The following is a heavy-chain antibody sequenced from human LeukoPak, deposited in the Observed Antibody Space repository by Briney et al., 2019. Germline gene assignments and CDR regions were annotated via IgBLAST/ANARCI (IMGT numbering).Heavy chain of an antibody. V-gene: IGHV3-30*04. J-gene: IGHJ4*02. CDR2: ISYDGSNK. Sequence: GRSLRLSCAASGFTFSSYAMHWVRQAPGKGLEWVAVISYDGSNKYYADSVKGRFTISRDNSKNTLYLQMNSLRAEDTAVYYCARAPRIAVAGTDFDYWGQGTLVTVSS. D-gene: IGHD6-19*01. CDR1: GFTFSSYA. CDR3: ARAPRIAVAGTDFDY.